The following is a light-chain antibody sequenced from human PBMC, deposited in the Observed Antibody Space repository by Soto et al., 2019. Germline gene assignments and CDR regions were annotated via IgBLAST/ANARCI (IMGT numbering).Light chain of an antibody. J-gene: IGKJ4*01. CDR1: QNISSY. CDR2: DVS. CDR3: QQVYVYPSN. V-gene: IGKV3-11*01. Sequence: IVLTQSPATLSLSAGKRATLSWRASQNISSYLIWYQQTPGQAPRLLIYDVSNRATGIPARFSGSGSRTDFTLTISSLQPEDFATYYCQQVYVYPSNFDGGTKVDIK.